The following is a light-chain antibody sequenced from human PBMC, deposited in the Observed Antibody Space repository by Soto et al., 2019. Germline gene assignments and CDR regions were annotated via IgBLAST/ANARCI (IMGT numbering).Light chain of an antibody. V-gene: IGLV7-46*01. Sequence: QAVVTQEPSLTVSPGGTVTLTCGSSTGAVSSGHYPYWFQQKPGQAPRTLISDTSNKYSWTPARFSGSLLGGKAALTLSGGPPEDEAEYYGLLSYSGARIFGTRNKVTVL. J-gene: IGLJ1*01. CDR3: LLSYSGARI. CDR2: DTS. CDR1: TGAVSSGHY.